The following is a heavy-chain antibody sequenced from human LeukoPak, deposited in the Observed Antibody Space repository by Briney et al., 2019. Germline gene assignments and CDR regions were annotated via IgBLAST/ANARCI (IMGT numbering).Heavy chain of an antibody. CDR3: ARAMSLIRRNSFDV. Sequence: GGSLRLSCAASEFTFSNHPMHWIRQAPGKGLEWVAVISDDGSNKFYADSVKGRFTISRDNSENALYLQLFSLRPEDTAVYYCARAMSLIRRNSFDVWGPGTMVTVSS. D-gene: IGHD2-8*01. J-gene: IGHJ3*01. CDR1: EFTFSNHP. V-gene: IGHV3-30*04. CDR2: ISDDGSNK.